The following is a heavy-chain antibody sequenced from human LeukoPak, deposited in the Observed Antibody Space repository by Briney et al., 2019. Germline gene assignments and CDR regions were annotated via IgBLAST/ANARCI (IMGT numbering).Heavy chain of an antibody. Sequence: GGSLRLSCAASGFTFSTDGMHWVRQASGKGLEWVANIKQDGSEKKYVDSVKGRFTISRDNAKKSLYLQMNSLRAEDTAVYYCARDRGSTEFDYWGQGTLVTVSS. CDR1: GFTFSTDG. CDR3: ARDRGSTEFDY. V-gene: IGHV3-7*01. D-gene: IGHD1-26*01. CDR2: IKQDGSEK. J-gene: IGHJ4*02.